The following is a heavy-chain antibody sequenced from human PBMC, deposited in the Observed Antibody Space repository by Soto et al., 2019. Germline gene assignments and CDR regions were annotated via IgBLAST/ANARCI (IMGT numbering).Heavy chain of an antibody. J-gene: IGHJ4*02. Sequence: QVQLVQSGAEVKKPGSSVKVSCKASGGTFSSNAISWVRQAPGQGLEWMGGIIPIYASPNYAQNFQGRVTVTADKATSTAYLELSRVKFADSAIYYCAVTVTGSRSPLAHWGRGTLVIVSS. V-gene: IGHV1-69*06. D-gene: IGHD3-9*01. CDR2: IIPIYASP. CDR3: AVTVTGSRSPLAH. CDR1: GGTFSSNA.